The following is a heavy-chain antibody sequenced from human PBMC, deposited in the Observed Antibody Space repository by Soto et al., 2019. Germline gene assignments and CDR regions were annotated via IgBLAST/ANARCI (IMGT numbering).Heavy chain of an antibody. CDR1: GGSISSGGYY. CDR2: IYYSGST. J-gene: IGHJ6*02. V-gene: IGHV4-31*02. CDR3: ARDRAGRHYYYYGMDV. Sequence: SETLSLTXTVSGGSISSGGYYWSWIRQHPGKGLEWIGYIYYSGSTYYNPSLKSRVTISVDTSKNQFSLKLSSVTAADTAVYYCARDRAGRHYYYYGMDVWGQGTTVTVSS.